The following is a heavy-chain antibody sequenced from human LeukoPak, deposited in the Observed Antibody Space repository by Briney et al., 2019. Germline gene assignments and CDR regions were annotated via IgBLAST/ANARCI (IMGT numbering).Heavy chain of an antibody. CDR2: IIPIFGTA. Sequence: SVKVSCKASGGTFSSYAISWVRQAPGQGLEWMGGIIPIFGTANYAQKFQGRVTITTDESTSTAYMELSSLRSEDTAVYYCARSPNPSGGTGYNWFDPWGQGTLVTVSS. D-gene: IGHD2-15*01. CDR1: GGTFSSYA. J-gene: IGHJ5*02. CDR3: ARSPNPSGGTGYNWFDP. V-gene: IGHV1-69*05.